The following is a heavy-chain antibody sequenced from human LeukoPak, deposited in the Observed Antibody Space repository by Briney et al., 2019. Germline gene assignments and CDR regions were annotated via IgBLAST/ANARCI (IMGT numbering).Heavy chain of an antibody. CDR1: GFSFSSSW. CDR3: ARDFGPYGMDV. Sequence: GGSLRLSCAASGFSFSSSWMHWVRQAPGTGLVWVSRINSDGSTTNSADSVKGRFTISRDNAMSTLYLQMNSLRAEDTAVYYCARDFGPYGMDVWGQGTTVTVSS. CDR2: INSDGSTT. D-gene: IGHD3-16*01. J-gene: IGHJ6*02. V-gene: IGHV3-74*01.